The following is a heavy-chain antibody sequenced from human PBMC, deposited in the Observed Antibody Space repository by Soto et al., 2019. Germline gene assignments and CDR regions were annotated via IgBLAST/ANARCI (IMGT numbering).Heavy chain of an antibody. V-gene: IGHV1-69*13. J-gene: IGHJ6*02. CDR1: GGTFSSYA. D-gene: IGHD3-22*01. Sequence: SVKVSCKASGGTFSSYAISWVRQAPGQGLEWMGGIIPIFGTANYAQKFQGRVTITADESTSTAYMELSSLRSEDTAVYYCARDCRGYGPQCYYYYGMDVWGQGTKVTVSS. CDR3: ARDCRGYGPQCYYYYGMDV. CDR2: IIPIFGTA.